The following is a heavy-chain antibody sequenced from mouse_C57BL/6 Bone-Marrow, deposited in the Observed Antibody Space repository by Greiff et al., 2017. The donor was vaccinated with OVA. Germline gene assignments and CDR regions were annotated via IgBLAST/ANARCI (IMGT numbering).Heavy chain of an antibody. CDR1: GFTFSDYY. V-gene: IGHV5-12*01. CDR3: ARHGSSSYYYAMDY. D-gene: IGHD1-3*01. Sequence: EVQRVESGGGLVQPGGSLKLSCAASGFTFSDYYMYWVRQTPEKRLEWVAYISNGGGSTYYPDTVKGRFTISRDNAKNTLYLQMSRLKSEDTAMYYCARHGSSSYYYAMDYWGQGTSVTVSS. CDR2: ISNGGGST. J-gene: IGHJ4*01.